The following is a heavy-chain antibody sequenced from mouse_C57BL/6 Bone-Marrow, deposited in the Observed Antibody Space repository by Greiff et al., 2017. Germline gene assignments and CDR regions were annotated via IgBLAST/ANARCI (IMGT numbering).Heavy chain of an antibody. CDR2: IHPNSGST. V-gene: IGHV1-64*01. J-gene: IGHJ4*01. D-gene: IGHD2-4*01. Sequence: QVQLQQPGAELVKPGASVKLSCKASGYTFTSYWMHWVKQRPGQGLEWIGMIHPNSGSTNYNEKFKSKATLTVDKSSSTAYMQLSSLTSEDSAVYYCARGRLRYYYAMDYWGQGTSVTVSS. CDR1: GYTFTSYW. CDR3: ARGRLRYYYAMDY.